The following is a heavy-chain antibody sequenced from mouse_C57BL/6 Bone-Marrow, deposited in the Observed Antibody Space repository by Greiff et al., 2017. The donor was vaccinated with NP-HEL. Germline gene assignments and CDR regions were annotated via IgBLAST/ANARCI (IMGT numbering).Heavy chain of an antibody. D-gene: IGHD2-3*01. V-gene: IGHV1-4*01. J-gene: IGHJ3*01. CDR3: ARVGGYYPWFAY. CDR2: INPSSGYT. Sequence: QVQLQQSGAELARPGASVKMSCKASGYTFTSYTMHWVKQRPGPGLEWIGYINPSSGYTKYNQKFKDKATLTADNSSSTAYMQLSSLTSEDSAVYYCARVGGYYPWFAYWGQGTLVTVSA. CDR1: GYTFTSYT.